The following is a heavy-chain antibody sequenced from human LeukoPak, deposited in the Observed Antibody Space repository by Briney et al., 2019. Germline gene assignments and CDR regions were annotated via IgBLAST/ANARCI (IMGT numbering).Heavy chain of an antibody. CDR1: GYTFTSYD. CDR3: ARAAPGYYYDSSGYQYYYYMDV. V-gene: IGHV1-8*01. D-gene: IGHD3-22*01. J-gene: IGHJ6*03. CDR2: MNPNSGNT. Sequence: ASVKVSCKASGYTFTSYDINWVRQATGQGLEWMGWMNPNSGNTGYAQKFQGRVTMTRNTSISTAYMELSSLRSEDTAVYYCARAAPGYYYDSSGYQYYYYMDVWGKGTTVTISS.